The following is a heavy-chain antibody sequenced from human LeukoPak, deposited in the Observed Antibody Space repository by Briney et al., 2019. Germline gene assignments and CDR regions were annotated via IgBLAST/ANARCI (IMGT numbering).Heavy chain of an antibody. J-gene: IGHJ5*02. D-gene: IGHD4-23*01. Sequence: ASVKVSCKGSGYSFISYGVSWVRQAPAQGLEWMGCISTYSGITHYAEKFQGRVTMTADTSTTTAYMELKSLTYDDTAIYYCARVSDYGGTGYGDWLDLWGQGARVIVPS. CDR2: ISTYSGIT. CDR1: GYSFISYG. CDR3: ARVSDYGGTGYGDWLDL. V-gene: IGHV1-18*01.